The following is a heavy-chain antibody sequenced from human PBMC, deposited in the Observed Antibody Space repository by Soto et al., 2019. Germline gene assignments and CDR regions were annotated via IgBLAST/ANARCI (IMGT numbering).Heavy chain of an antibody. CDR3: ARDPNTAMVVYYFDY. J-gene: IGHJ4*02. V-gene: IGHV1-2*04. D-gene: IGHD5-18*01. CDR1: GYTFTSYY. Sequence: QVQLVQSGAEVKKPGASVKVSCKASGYTFTSYYMHWVRQAPGQGLEWMGWINPNSGGTNYAQKFQGWVTMTRDTSISTAYMELSRLRSDDTAVYYCARDPNTAMVVYYFDYWGQGTLVTVSS. CDR2: INPNSGGT.